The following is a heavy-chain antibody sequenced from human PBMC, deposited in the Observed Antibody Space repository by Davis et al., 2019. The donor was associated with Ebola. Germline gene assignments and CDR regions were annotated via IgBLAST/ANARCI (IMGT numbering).Heavy chain of an antibody. Sequence: GESLKISCAASGFPFSSYSVNWVRQAPGKGLEWVSYISSSSSTIYYADSVKGRFTISRDNAKNSLYLQMNSLRDEDTAVYYCARVEATVTTGWFDPWGQGTLVTVSS. V-gene: IGHV3-48*02. J-gene: IGHJ5*02. D-gene: IGHD4-17*01. CDR1: GFPFSSYS. CDR3: ARVEATVTTGWFDP. CDR2: ISSSSSTI.